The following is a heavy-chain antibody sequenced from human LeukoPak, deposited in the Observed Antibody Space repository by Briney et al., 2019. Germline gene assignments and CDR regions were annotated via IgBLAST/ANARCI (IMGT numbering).Heavy chain of an antibody. V-gene: IGHV4-39*01. CDR2: IYYSGST. D-gene: IGHD6-13*01. CDR3: ARHRIAPADDAFDI. CDR1: GGSISSSSYY. J-gene: IGHJ3*02. Sequence: PSETLSLTCSVSGGSISSSSYYWGWIRQPPGKGLEWIGSIYYSGSTYYNPSLKSRVAISVDTSKTLFSLKLSSVTDADTAVYYCARHRIAPADDAFDIWGRGTMVTVSS.